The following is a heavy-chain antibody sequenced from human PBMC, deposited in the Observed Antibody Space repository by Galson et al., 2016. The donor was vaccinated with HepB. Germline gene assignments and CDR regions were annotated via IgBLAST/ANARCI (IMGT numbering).Heavy chain of an antibody. J-gene: IGHJ4*02. CDR2: IYHSGST. Sequence: SETLSLTCTVSGGSIRSYYWSWIRQPPGKGLEWIGGIYHSGSTNYNPSLKSRVTILVYTSKNHFSLNLSSVTAADTAVYYCATLGGDYPYWGQGTLVTVSS. D-gene: IGHD4-17*01. CDR3: ATLGGDYPY. V-gene: IGHV4-59*01. CDR1: GGSIRSYY.